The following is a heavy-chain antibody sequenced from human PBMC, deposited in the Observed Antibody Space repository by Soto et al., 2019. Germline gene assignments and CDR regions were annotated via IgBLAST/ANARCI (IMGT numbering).Heavy chain of an antibody. V-gene: IGHV1-18*01. CDR1: GYSFTSYG. CDR3: ARDLTLVLATQPLLENDGMDV. CDR2: VSPYNGHT. J-gene: IGHJ6*02. Sequence: QVQLVQSAAEVKKPGASVKVSCKASGYSFTSYGISWVRRATGQGLAWMGWVSPYNGHTQFAQRFQGRVTMTTDTPTTTAYMELRNLRPDDTATYYCARDLTLVLATQPLLENDGMDVWGPGTTVIVSS. D-gene: IGHD1-26*01.